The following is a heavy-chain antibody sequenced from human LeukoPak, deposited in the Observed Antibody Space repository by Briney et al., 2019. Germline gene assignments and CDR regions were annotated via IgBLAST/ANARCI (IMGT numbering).Heavy chain of an antibody. J-gene: IGHJ4*02. D-gene: IGHD3-10*01. V-gene: IGHV1-46*01. CDR3: ARNYYGSGSPYYFDY. Sequence: GASVKVSCTASGYTFTIYYMHWVRQAPGQGLEWMGIINPSGGSTNYAQKFQGRVTMTRDTSTSTVYMELSSLRSEDTAVYYCARNYYGSGSPYYFDYWGQGTLVTVSS. CDR1: GYTFTIYY. CDR2: INPSGGST.